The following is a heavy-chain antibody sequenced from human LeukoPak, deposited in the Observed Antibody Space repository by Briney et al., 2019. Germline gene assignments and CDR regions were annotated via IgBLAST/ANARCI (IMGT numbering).Heavy chain of an antibody. CDR2: INPDGNKK. CDR3: ARDLAYSRLDY. V-gene: IGHV3-7*01. Sequence: GGCLRLSCAVSVLTLRSSGMDWVRHAPRKGLEWLASINPDGNKKYSADSVKGRFTISRDNAENSLYLQMNSLRVEDTAFYYCARDLAYSRLDYWGQGMLVTVSS. D-gene: IGHD5-18*01. CDR1: VLTLRSSG. J-gene: IGHJ4*02.